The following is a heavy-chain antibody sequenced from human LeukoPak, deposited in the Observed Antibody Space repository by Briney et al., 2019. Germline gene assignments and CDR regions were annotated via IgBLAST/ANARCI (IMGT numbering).Heavy chain of an antibody. CDR2: IYYSGST. Sequence: SETLSLTCTVSGGSISSSSYYWGWIRQPPGKGLEWIGSIYYSGSTYYNPSLKSRVTISVDTSKNQFSLKLSSVTAADTAVYYCARDRYGSGTSFWGQGTLVTVSS. D-gene: IGHD3-10*01. CDR1: GGSISSSSYY. J-gene: IGHJ4*02. V-gene: IGHV4-39*07. CDR3: ARDRYGSGTSF.